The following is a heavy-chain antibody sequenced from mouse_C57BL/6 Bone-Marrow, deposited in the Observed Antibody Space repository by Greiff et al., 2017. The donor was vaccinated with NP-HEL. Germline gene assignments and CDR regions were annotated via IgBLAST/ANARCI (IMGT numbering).Heavy chain of an antibody. D-gene: IGHD1-1*01. Sequence: VQVVESGPGLVAPSQCLSITCTVSGFSLTSYGVSWVRQTPGKGLEWLGVIRGDGSTTTPSALLSRLGISKDNSKIQVCLKQNSLQTDDTATYYCAKAQFYYGSSLEIYYAMDYWGQGTSVTVSS. CDR1: GFSLTSYG. CDR2: IRGDGST. J-gene: IGHJ4*01. CDR3: AKAQFYYGSSLEIYYAMDY. V-gene: IGHV2-3*01.